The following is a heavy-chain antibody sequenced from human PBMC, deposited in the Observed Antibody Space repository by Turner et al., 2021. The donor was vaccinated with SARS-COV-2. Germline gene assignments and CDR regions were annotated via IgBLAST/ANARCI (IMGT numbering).Heavy chain of an antibody. Sequence: QVQLLQSGPEVKKPGASVKVSCKAPGYTSSDYYMHWVRQAPGQVLWCMEWISPNSGCTNYAQKFESRVTLTSDTSISTAYMGLSSLRSDDTAVYYCAVVPAAKTRGYYYGMDVWGQGTTVTVSS. V-gene: IGHV1-2*02. D-gene: IGHD2-2*01. CDR1: GYTSSDYY. CDR2: ISPNSGCT. J-gene: IGHJ6*02. CDR3: AVVPAAKTRGYYYGMDV.